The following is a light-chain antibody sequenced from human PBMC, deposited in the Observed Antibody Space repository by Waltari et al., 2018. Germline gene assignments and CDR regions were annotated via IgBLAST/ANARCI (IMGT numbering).Light chain of an antibody. CDR2: HTS. J-gene: IGKJ1*01. Sequence: EIVLTQSPGTLSLSPGERATLSCRASQSVSRSLTWYQQKPGQAPRLLIYHTSTRATGIPDRFSGGGSGTDFSLTISRLEPEDFAVYYCQNYMHLPVTFGQGTRVEIK. V-gene: IGKV3-20*01. CDR3: QNYMHLPVT. CDR1: QSVSRS.